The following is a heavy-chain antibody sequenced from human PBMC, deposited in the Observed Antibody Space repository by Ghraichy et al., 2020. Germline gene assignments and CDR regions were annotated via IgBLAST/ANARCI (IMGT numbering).Heavy chain of an antibody. D-gene: IGHD1-26*01. CDR1: GYTFTRNG. J-gene: IGHJ6*02. CDR2: ITARNGDP. Sequence: ASVKVSCKASGYTFTRNGFSWVRQAPGQGLEWMGWITARNGDPKHAQKFDGRVTMTTDTSTSTVYMDLRNLTSDDTAVYYCAIDSVGAFGMDVWGQGTTVSVSS. V-gene: IGHV1-18*01. CDR3: AIDSVGAFGMDV.